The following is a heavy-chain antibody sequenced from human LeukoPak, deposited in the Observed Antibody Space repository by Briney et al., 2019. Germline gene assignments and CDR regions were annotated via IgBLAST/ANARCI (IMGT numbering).Heavy chain of an antibody. J-gene: IGHJ4*02. CDR1: GVSISGYY. Sequence: SETLCLTCTVSGVSISGYYWSWIRQPPGKGLEWIGYIYHSGNNNYNPSLRSRVTISVDTSSNHFSLNLSSVTAADTAVYYCARRGIPVAGLDYWGQGALVTVSS. CDR2: IYHSGNN. D-gene: IGHD6-19*01. CDR3: ARRGIPVAGLDY. V-gene: IGHV4-59*08.